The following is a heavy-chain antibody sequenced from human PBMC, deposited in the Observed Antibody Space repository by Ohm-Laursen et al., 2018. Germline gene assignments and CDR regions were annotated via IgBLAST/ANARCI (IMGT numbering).Heavy chain of an antibody. J-gene: IGHJ2*01. CDR2: INSDGSSI. V-gene: IGHV3-74*01. CDR3: ARGDYRGNTPYYWHLDL. CDR1: GFTFNSYW. Sequence: GSLRLSCTASGFTFNSYWMHWVRQAPGKGLVWVSRINSDGSSINYADSVKGRFTISRDIANKTLYLQINSLRAEDTAVYYCARGDYRGNTPYYWHLDLWGRGTLVTVSS. D-gene: IGHD4-23*01.